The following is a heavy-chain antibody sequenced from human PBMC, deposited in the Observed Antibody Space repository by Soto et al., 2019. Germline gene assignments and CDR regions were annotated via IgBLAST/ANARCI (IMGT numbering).Heavy chain of an antibody. V-gene: IGHV3-74*01. J-gene: IGHJ4*02. CDR3: AALHGYSYGYGDY. Sequence: GGSLRLSCAASGFTFSSYWMHWVRQAPGKGLVWVSRINSDGSSTSYADSVKGRFTISRDNAKNTLYLQMNSLRAEDTAVYYCAALHGYSYGYGDYWGQGTLVTVSS. D-gene: IGHD5-18*01. CDR2: INSDGSST. CDR1: GFTFSSYW.